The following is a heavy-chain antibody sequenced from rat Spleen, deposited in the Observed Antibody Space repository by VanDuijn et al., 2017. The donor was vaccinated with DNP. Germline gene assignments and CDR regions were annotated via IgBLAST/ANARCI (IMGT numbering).Heavy chain of an antibody. Sequence: EVQLVESGGGLVQPGRSLKLSCVASGFTFSYYWMTWIRQAPTKGLEWVASISTGGGNAYYRDSVKGRFTISRDNSKNTLFLQMGSLRSEETATYYCVTCAYNRNWFVYWGQGTLVTVSS. D-gene: IGHD1-10*01. V-gene: IGHV5S11*01. CDR1: GFTFSYYW. CDR3: VTCAYNRNWFVY. J-gene: IGHJ3*01. CDR2: ISTGGGNA.